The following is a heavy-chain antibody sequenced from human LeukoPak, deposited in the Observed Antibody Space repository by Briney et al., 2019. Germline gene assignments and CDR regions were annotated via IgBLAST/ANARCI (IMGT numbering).Heavy chain of an antibody. V-gene: IGHV4-38-2*02. CDR1: DDSISSGFY. Sequence: SETLSLTCTVSDDSISSGFYWGWIRQPPGKGLEWIGSIYHSGSTYYNPSLKSRVTISVDTSKNQFSLRLSSVTAAETAVYYCARSPRLGRYGYGPWELPVSYFDYWGQGTLVTVSS. CDR2: IYHSGST. J-gene: IGHJ4*02. D-gene: IGHD1-26*01. CDR3: ARSPRLGRYGYGPWELPVSYFDY.